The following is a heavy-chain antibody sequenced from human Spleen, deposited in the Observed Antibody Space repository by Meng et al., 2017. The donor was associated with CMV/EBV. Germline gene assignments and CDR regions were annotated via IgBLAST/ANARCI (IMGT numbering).Heavy chain of an antibody. Sequence: SETLSLTCTVSGGSVSSDHSYWSWIRQSPGKGLEWIGHLYYSGNTNYNHSLRSRVTMSADTSRRQLSLKLSSVTAADTAVYYCARVSRVLRFSMDVWGQGTTVTVSS. D-gene: IGHD3-3*01. J-gene: IGHJ6*02. CDR2: LYYSGNT. CDR3: ARVSRVLRFSMDV. V-gene: IGHV4-61*01. CDR1: GGSVSSDHSY.